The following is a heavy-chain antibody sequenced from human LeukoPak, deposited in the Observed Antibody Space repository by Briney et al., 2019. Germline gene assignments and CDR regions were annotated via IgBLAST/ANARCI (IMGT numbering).Heavy chain of an antibody. J-gene: IGHJ4*02. V-gene: IGHV3-33*01. Sequence: GGSLRLSCAASELILSNYAMHWVRQAPGKGLEWVAIRWHDGSKIYYADSVKGRFTISRDSAKNTLDLQMNSLTLEDTAVYYCAREDSGGYSLDSWGRGTLVTVSS. CDR2: RWHDGSKI. D-gene: IGHD3-22*01. CDR1: ELILSNYA. CDR3: AREDSGGYSLDS.